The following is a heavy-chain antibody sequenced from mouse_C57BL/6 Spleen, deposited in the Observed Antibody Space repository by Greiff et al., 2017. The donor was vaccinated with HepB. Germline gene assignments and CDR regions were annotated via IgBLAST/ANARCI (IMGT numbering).Heavy chain of an antibody. J-gene: IGHJ1*03. CDR3: GRRLYYDYHVGNFGG. CDR1: GYTFTDYY. V-gene: IGHV1-75*01. D-gene: IGHD2-4*01. Sequence: QVQLQQSGPELVKPGASVKISCKASGYTFTDYYINWVKQRPGQGLEWIGWIFPGSGSTYYNEKFKGKATLTVDKSSSTAYMLLSSLTSEDSAVYFCGRRLYYDYHVGNFGGWGTGTTVTVSS. CDR2: IFPGSGST.